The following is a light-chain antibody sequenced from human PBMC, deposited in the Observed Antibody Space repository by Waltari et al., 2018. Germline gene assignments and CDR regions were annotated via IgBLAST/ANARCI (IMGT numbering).Light chain of an antibody. J-gene: IGKJ4*01. CDR3: QQRSIWPPLT. Sequence: EIVLTQSPATLSLSPGERATLSCRASQSVRTYLAWYQQKPGQAPRLLIYEASTRATGTPARFSGSGSGTDFTLTISSLEPEDFAVYYCQQRSIWPPLTFGGGTKVEIK. CDR2: EAS. CDR1: QSVRTY. V-gene: IGKV3-11*01.